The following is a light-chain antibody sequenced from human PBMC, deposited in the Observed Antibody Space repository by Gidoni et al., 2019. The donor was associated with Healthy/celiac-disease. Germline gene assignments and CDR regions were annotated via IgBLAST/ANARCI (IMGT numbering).Light chain of an antibody. J-gene: IGLJ2*01. CDR2: GNS. CDR1: SSNIGAGYD. CDR3: QSYDSSLSGLV. Sequence: QSVLTQPPSVSGAPGQSVTISCTGSSSNIGAGYDVHWYQQLPGTAPKPLIYGNSNRPSGVPDRFSGSKSGTSASLAITGLQAEDEADYYCQSYDSSLSGLVFGGGTKLTVL. V-gene: IGLV1-40*01.